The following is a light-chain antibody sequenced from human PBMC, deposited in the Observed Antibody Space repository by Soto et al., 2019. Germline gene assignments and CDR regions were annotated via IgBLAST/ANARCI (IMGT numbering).Light chain of an antibody. CDR1: QTISSW. J-gene: IGKJ1*01. Sequence: DIHMTQSPSTLSASLGEIVTMTCRASQTISSWLAWYQQKPGKAPNLLTYKASSLESGVPSRFSGSGYGTEFTLTISSLQPDDFATYYCQQYNTYRTFGQGTKV. CDR3: QQYNTYRT. V-gene: IGKV1-5*03. CDR2: KAS.